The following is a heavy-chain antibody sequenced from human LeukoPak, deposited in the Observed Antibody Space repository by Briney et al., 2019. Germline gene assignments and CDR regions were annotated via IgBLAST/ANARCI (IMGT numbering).Heavy chain of an antibody. CDR3: AKSYGSGALGMDV. CDR2: ISYDGSQK. J-gene: IGHJ6*02. Sequence: GGSLRLSCAASGFTFSYYGMNWVRQAPGKGLEWVSLISYDGSQKSYADAVKGRFTISRDNSKNTLYLQMHSLRADDTAVYYCAKSYGSGALGMDVWGQGTTVTVSS. D-gene: IGHD3-10*01. CDR1: GFTFSYYG. V-gene: IGHV3-30*18.